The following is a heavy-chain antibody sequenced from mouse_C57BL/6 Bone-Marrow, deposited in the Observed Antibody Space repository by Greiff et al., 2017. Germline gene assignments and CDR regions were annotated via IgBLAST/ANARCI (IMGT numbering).Heavy chain of an antibody. CDR2: ISSGGSYT. J-gene: IGHJ3*01. CDR3: ARLFQFAY. Sequence: VQLKESGGDLVKPGGSLKLSCAASGFTFSSSGMSWVRQTPDKRLEWVATISSGGSYTYYPDSVKGRFTISRDNAKNTLYLQMSSLKSEDTAMYYCARLFQFAYWGQGTLVTVSA. CDR1: GFTFSSSG. V-gene: IGHV5-6*01.